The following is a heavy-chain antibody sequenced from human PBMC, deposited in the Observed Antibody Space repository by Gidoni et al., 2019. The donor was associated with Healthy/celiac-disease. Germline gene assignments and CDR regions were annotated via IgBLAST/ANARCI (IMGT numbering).Heavy chain of an antibody. CDR1: GFTFSSYS. D-gene: IGHD2-2*01. CDR2: ISSSSSYI. J-gene: IGHJ4*02. V-gene: IGHV3-21*01. CDR3: ARDHRNIVVVPAAI. Sequence: EVQLVESGGGLVKPGGSLRLSCAASGFTFSSYSMNWVRQAPGKGLEWVSSISSSSSYIYYADSVKGRFTISRDNAKNSLYLQMNSLRAEDTAVYYCARDHRNIVVVPAAIWGQGTLVTVSS.